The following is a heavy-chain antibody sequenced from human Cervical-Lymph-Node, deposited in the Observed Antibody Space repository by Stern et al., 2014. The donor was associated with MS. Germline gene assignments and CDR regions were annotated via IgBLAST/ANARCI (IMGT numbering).Heavy chain of an antibody. J-gene: IGHJ3*01. V-gene: IGHV2-70*01. D-gene: IGHD1-26*01. CDR3: ARSPQWESRGFDV. CDR1: GFSLSTTGMC. CDR2: IDWDDEK. Sequence: QVTLKESGPALVKPTQTLTLTCTFSGFSLSTTGMCVSWIRQPPGKALEWLAVIDWDDEKYYSASLKTRIIISKDTSKNQVVLTMTNMDPVDTATYYCARSPQWESRGFDVWGQGTMVTVSS.